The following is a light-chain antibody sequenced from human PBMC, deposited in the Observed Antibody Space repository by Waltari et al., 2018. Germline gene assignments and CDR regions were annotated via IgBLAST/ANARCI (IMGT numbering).Light chain of an antibody. CDR2: GAS. Sequence: ILSTHSPRSLSLSPGERATLSCTASQSFSSIYLAWYKQKPGQAPRLLIYGASSRATGIPDRFSGSGSGTEFTLTISRLEPEDFAVYYCQQYGSSRTFGQGTKVEIK. CDR1: QSFSSIY. CDR3: QQYGSSRT. V-gene: IGKV3-20*01. J-gene: IGKJ1*01.